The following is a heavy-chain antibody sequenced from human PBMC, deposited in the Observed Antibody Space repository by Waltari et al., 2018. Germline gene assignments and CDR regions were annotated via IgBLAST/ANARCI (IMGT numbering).Heavy chain of an antibody. CDR1: GGSISSGGYY. J-gene: IGHJ5*02. D-gene: IGHD3-10*01. CDR2: IYYSGST. V-gene: IGHV4-31*03. CDR3: ARDRSTFTMVRGPLSWFDP. Sequence: QVQLQESGPGLVKPSQTLSLTCTVSGGSISSGGYYWTWIRQHPVKGLEWIGYIYYSGSTYYNPSLKSRVTISVDTSKNQFSLKLSSVNAADTAVYYCARDRSTFTMVRGPLSWFDPWGQGTLVTVSS.